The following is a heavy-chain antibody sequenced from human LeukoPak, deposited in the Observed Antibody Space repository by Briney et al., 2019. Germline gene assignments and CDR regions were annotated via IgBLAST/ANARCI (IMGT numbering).Heavy chain of an antibody. CDR2: IIPIFGTA. J-gene: IGHJ4*02. V-gene: IGHV1-69*05. CDR1: GGTFSIYA. CDR3: ARVAHMMTYIDY. D-gene: IGHD3-16*01. Sequence: ASVKVSCKASGGTFSIYAISWVRQAPGQGLEWMGGIIPIFGTANYAQKFQGRVTITTDESTSTAYMELSSLRPEDTAVYYCARVAHMMTYIDYWGQGTLVTVSS.